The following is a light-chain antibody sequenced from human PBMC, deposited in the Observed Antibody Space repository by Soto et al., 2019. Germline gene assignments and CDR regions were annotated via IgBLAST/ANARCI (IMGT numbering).Light chain of an antibody. CDR1: SSDVGGHNY. J-gene: IGLJ3*02. CDR2: EVS. Sequence: QSVLTQSPSASGSPGQSVTISCTGTSSDVGGHNYVSWYQHHPGKAPKLIIYEVSKRPSGVPDRFSGSKSGNTASLTVSGLQAEDEAVYYSSSTAGNNNLVFGGGTKLTVL. CDR3: SSTAGNNNLV. V-gene: IGLV2-8*01.